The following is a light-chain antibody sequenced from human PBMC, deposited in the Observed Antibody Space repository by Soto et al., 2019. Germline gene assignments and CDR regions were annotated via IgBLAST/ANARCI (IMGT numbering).Light chain of an antibody. V-gene: IGLV2-14*01. J-gene: IGLJ2*01. Sequence: QSALTQPASVSGSPGQSITISCTGTSSDVGGYNYVSWYQQYPGKAPKLMIFDVSIRPSGVSNRFSGSKSGNTASLTISGLQAEDEADYHCSSYATSSTLVFGGGTKLTVL. CDR2: DVS. CDR3: SSYATSSTLV. CDR1: SSDVGGYNY.